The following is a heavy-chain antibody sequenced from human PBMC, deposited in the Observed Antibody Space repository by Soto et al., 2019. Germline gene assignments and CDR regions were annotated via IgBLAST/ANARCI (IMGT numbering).Heavy chain of an antibody. CDR2: ISISSSTI. Sequence: GGSLRLSCAASGFTFSSYNMNWVRQAPGKGLEWVSYISISSSTIYYADSVKDRFTISRDKAKNSLYLQMNSLRAEDTAVYYCARSLGGHYYYYMDVWGKGTTVTVSS. V-gene: IGHV3-48*01. CDR1: GFTFSSYN. D-gene: IGHD3-16*01. J-gene: IGHJ6*03. CDR3: ARSLGGHYYYYMDV.